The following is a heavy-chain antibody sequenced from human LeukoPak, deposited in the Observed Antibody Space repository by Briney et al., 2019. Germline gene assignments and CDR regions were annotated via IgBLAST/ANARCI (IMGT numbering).Heavy chain of an antibody. Sequence: PVGSLRLSCAASGFTFSSYSMNWVRQAPGQGLEWVSYISSSSSTIYYADSVKGRFTISRDNAKNSLYLQMNSLRAEDTAVYYCAREPYYYGSGSHMGNWFDPWGQGTLVTVSS. CDR3: AREPYYYGSGSHMGNWFDP. CDR2: ISSSSSTI. D-gene: IGHD3-10*01. J-gene: IGHJ5*02. V-gene: IGHV3-48*01. CDR1: GFTFSSYS.